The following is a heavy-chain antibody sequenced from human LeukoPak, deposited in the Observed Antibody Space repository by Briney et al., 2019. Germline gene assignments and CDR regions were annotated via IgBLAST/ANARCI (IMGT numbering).Heavy chain of an antibody. Sequence: PGGSLRLPCAASGFTFSSYAMHWVRQAPGKGLEWVAVISYDGSNKYYADSVKGRFTISRDNSKNTLYLQMNSLRAEDTAVYYCARASSPYIYSYKVYWGQGTLVTVSS. V-gene: IGHV3-30*04. CDR2: ISYDGSNK. J-gene: IGHJ4*02. D-gene: IGHD5-18*01. CDR3: ARASSPYIYSYKVY. CDR1: GFTFSSYA.